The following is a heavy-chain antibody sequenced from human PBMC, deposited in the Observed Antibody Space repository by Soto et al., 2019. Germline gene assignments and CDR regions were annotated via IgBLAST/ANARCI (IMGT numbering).Heavy chain of an antibody. D-gene: IGHD2-15*01. CDR3: ARDHELRNNKRTTYYYGMDV. J-gene: IGHJ6*02. CDR1: GGTFSSYA. CDR2: IIPIFGTA. Sequence: ASVKVSCRASGGTFSSYAISWVRQAPGQGLEWMGGIIPIFGTANYAQKFQGRVTITADESTSTAYMELSSLRSEDTAVYYCARDHELRNNKRTTYYYGMDVWGQGTTVTVSS. V-gene: IGHV1-69*13.